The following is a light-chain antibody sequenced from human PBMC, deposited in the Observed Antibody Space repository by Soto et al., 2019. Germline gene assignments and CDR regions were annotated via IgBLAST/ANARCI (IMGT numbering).Light chain of an antibody. J-gene: IGLJ1*01. V-gene: IGLV2-14*01. CDR2: EVS. CDR1: SSDVGGYNY. CDR3: SSYGSTSTLYV. Sequence: QSARTQPASVSGSPGQSITISCTGTSSDVGGYNYVSWYQQHPGKAPKLMIYEVSNRPSGVSNRFSGSKSGNTASLTISGLQAEDEGDYFCSSYGSTSTLYVFGTGTKVTVL.